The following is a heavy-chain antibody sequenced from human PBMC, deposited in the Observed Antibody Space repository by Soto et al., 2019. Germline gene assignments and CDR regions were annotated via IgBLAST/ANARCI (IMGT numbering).Heavy chain of an antibody. CDR3: AKDNYGGSWDSHWYFDL. Sequence: HLGGSLRLSCAASGFTFSSYAMSWVRQAPGKGLEWVSAISRSGGSTHYADSVKGRFTISRDNSKNALSLQMNSLRAEDTALYYFAKDNYGGSWDSHWYFDLWGRGALVTVSS. J-gene: IGHJ2*01. CDR1: GFTFSSYA. CDR2: ISRSGGST. D-gene: IGHD6-13*01. V-gene: IGHV3-23*01.